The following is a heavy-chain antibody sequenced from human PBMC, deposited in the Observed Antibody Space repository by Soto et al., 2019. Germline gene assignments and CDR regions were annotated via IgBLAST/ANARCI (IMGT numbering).Heavy chain of an antibody. CDR1: GFTFSLYA. CDR2: ISGSGGST. V-gene: IGHV3-23*01. CDR3: AKMGGPLITMIVVVITTFDY. D-gene: IGHD3-22*01. Sequence: PGGSLRLSCAASGFTFSLYAMSWVRQAPGKGLEWVSAISGSGGSTYYADSVKGRFTISRDNSKNTLYLQMNSLRAEDTAVYYCAKMGGPLITMIVVVITTFDYWGQGTLVTVSS. J-gene: IGHJ4*02.